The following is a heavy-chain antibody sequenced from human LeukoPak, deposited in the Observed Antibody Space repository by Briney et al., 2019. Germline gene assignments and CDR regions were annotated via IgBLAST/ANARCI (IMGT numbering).Heavy chain of an antibody. CDR1: GFTFSTYG. Sequence: GGSLRLSCAASGFTFSTYGMSWVRQAPGKGLEWVSSITSSSSYIYYADSVKGRFTISRDNAKNSLYLQMNSLRAEDTAVYYCAELGITMIGGVWGKGTTVTISS. J-gene: IGHJ6*04. CDR2: ITSSSSYI. CDR3: AELGITMIGGV. D-gene: IGHD3-10*02. V-gene: IGHV3-21*01.